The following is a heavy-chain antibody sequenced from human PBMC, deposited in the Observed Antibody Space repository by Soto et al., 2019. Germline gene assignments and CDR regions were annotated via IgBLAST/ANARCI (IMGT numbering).Heavy chain of an antibody. J-gene: IGHJ4*02. CDR3: EKSRRYGGPFDY. CDR1: GFTFSSYA. CDR2: ISGSGGST. V-gene: IGHV3-23*01. Sequence: GGSLRLSCAASGFTFSSYAMSWARQAPGKGLEWVSAISGSGGSTYYADSVKGRFTISRDNSKNTLYLQMNSLRAEDTAVYYCEKSRRYGGPFDYWGQGTLVTVSS. D-gene: IGHD4-17*01.